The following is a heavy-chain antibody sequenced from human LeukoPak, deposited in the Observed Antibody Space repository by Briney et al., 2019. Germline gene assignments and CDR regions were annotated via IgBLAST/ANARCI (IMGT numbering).Heavy chain of an antibody. Sequence: GASVKVSCKASGGTFSSYAISWVRQAPGQGLEWMGRIIPILGIANYAQKFQGRVTITADKSTSTAYMELSSLRSEDTAVYYCARESDTAVAGDYWGQGTLVTVSS. CDR3: ARESDTAVAGDY. CDR2: IIPILGIA. V-gene: IGHV1-69*04. CDR1: GGTFSSYA. J-gene: IGHJ4*02. D-gene: IGHD6-19*01.